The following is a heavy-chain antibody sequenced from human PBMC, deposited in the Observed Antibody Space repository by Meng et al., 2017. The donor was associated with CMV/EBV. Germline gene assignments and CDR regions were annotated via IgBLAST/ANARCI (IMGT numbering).Heavy chain of an antibody. CDR3: ARKSRWLTRGDAFDI. D-gene: IGHD5-24*01. CDR2: ISYDGSNK. J-gene: IGHJ3*02. V-gene: IGHV3-30-3*01. Sequence: GGSLRLSCAASGFTFSSYAMHWVRQAPGKGLEWVAVISYDGSNKYYADSVKGRFTISRDNSKNTLYLQMNSLRAEDTAVYYCARKSRWLTRGDAFDIWGQGTMVTVSS. CDR1: GFTFSSYA.